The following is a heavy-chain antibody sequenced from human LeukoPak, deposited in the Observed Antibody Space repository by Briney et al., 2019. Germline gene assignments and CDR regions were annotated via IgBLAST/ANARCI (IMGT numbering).Heavy chain of an antibody. V-gene: IGHV1-2*02. J-gene: IGHJ6*02. CDR3: ARVTVGATYYYYGMDV. CDR2: INPNSGGT. Sequence: GASVKVSCKASGYTFTGYYMLWVRQAPGQGLEWMGWINPNSGGTNYAQKFQGRVTMTRDPSISTAYMELSRLRSDDTAVYYCARVTVGATYYYYGMDVWGQGTTVTVSS. CDR1: GYTFTGYY. D-gene: IGHD1-26*01.